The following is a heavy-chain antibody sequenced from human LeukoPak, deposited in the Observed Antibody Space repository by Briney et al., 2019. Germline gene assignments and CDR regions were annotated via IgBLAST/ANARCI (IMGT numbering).Heavy chain of an antibody. CDR3: AKERRSRQWELRHYFDY. V-gene: IGHV3-48*01. J-gene: IGHJ4*02. CDR2: ISSSSSTI. Sequence: SGGSLRLSCAASGFTVTDNYMNWVRQAPGKGLEWVSYISSSSSTIYYADSVKGRFTISRDNAKNSLYLQMNSLRAEDTAVYYCAKERRSRQWELRHYFDYWGQGTLVTVSS. D-gene: IGHD1-26*01. CDR1: GFTVTDNY.